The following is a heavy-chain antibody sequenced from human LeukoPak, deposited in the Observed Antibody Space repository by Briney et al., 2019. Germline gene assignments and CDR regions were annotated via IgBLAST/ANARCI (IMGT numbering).Heavy chain of an antibody. CDR2: INPNSGGT. J-gene: IGHJ6*02. Sequence: ASVKVSCKASGYTFTGYYMHWVRQAPGQGLEWMGWINPNSGGTNYAQKFQGRVTMTRDTSISTAYMELSRLRSDDTAVYYCARDLISTMVRGARADYYYGMDVWGQGTTVTVSS. CDR1: GYTFTGYY. V-gene: IGHV1-2*02. CDR3: ARDLISTMVRGARADYYYGMDV. D-gene: IGHD3-10*01.